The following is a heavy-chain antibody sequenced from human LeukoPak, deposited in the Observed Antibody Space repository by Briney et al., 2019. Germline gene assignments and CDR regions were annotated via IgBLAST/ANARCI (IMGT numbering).Heavy chain of an antibody. D-gene: IGHD4-11*01. CDR3: ARHTAYSNINWFDP. J-gene: IGHJ5*02. V-gene: IGHV4-39*01. CDR1: GASISSSNYY. Sequence: PSETLSLTCTVSGASISSSNYYWGWIRQPPGKGLEWIGNIYNSGNTYYNPSLKSRVTISVDTSKNQLSLKLSSVTAADTAVYYCARHTAYSNINWFDPWGQGTLVTVSS. CDR2: IYNSGNT.